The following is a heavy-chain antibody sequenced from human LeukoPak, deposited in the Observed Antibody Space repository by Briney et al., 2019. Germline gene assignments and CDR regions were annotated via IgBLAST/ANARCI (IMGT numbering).Heavy chain of an antibody. J-gene: IGHJ5*02. CDR1: GFTFSSYG. CDR2: IWYDGSNK. V-gene: IGHV3-33*01. D-gene: IGHD5-18*01. CDR3: ARERLWLTNWFDP. Sequence: PGGSLRLSCAASGFTFSSYGMHWVRQAPGKGLEWVAVIWYDGSNKYYADSVKGRFTISRDNSKNTLYLQMNSLRAEDTAVYYCARERLWLTNWFDPWGQGTLVTVSS.